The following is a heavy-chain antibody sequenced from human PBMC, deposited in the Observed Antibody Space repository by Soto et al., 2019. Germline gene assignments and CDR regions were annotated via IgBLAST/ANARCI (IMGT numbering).Heavy chain of an antibody. Sequence: GGSLRLSCAASGFTFSNYAMHWVRQAPGKGLEWVAVTSYDGNNKYYTDSAKGRFTISRDNSKNTLFLQMNSPRPEDTAVYYCAKDKGVNNWATYDLDDWGQGATVTVSS. CDR2: TSYDGNNK. D-gene: IGHD1-1*01. CDR1: GFTFSNYA. V-gene: IGHV3-30*18. J-gene: IGHJ4*02. CDR3: AKDKGVNNWATYDLDD.